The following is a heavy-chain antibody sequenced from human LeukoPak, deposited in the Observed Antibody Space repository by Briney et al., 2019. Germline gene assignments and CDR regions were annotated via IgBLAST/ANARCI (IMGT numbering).Heavy chain of an antibody. CDR1: GGSFSGYY. J-gene: IGHJ4*02. V-gene: IGHV4-34*01. CDR3: ARVGAAAGTLPFDY. D-gene: IGHD6-13*01. Sequence: SETLSLTCAVYGGSFSGYYWSWIRQPPGKGLEWIGEINHSGSTNYNPSLKSRVTISVDTSKNQFSLKLSSVTAADTAVYYCARVGAAAGTLPFDYWGQGTLVTVSS. CDR2: INHSGST.